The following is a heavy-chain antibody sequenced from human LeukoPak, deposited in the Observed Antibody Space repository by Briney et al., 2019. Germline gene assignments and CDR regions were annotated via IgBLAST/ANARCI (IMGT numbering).Heavy chain of an antibody. J-gene: IGHJ4*02. CDR1: GFTFNTYT. Sequence: GGSLRLSCAASGFTFNTYTMNWVRQAPGKGLEWVSAISGSGGSTYYADSVKSRFTISRDNSKNTLYLQMNSLRAEDTAVYYCAKDLLAVAGYQFDYWGRGTLVSVSS. V-gene: IGHV3-23*01. D-gene: IGHD6-19*01. CDR3: AKDLLAVAGYQFDY. CDR2: ISGSGGST.